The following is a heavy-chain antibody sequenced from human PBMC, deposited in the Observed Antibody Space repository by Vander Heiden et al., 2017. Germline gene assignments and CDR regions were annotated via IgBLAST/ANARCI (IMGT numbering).Heavy chain of an antibody. Sequence: EVLLVESGGGLVKPGGSLRLSCAASGFAFSTTSMNWGRQGPGKGLEWVAYISGSGSYKYYPDSMKGRFTVSRDNTNNSLYLEMNSLRVDDTAVYYCAKEGALITIPAIFDSWGQGALVTVSS. CDR1: GFAFSTTS. V-gene: IGHV3-21*01. J-gene: IGHJ5*01. D-gene: IGHD1-20*01. CDR2: ISGSGSYK. CDR3: AKEGALITIPAIFDS.